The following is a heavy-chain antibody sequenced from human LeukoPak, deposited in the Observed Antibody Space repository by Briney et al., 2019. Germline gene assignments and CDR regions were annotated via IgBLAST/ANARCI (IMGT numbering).Heavy chain of an antibody. CDR2: IKEDGSGK. J-gene: IGHJ3*02. CDR3: ARDPYSGKYGAFDI. D-gene: IGHD1-26*01. Sequence: GGSLRLSCVASGFSFSTSSMTWVRQSPGKGLEWLAHIKEDGSGKVYVDSVKGRFTISRDNAKNSLYLQMNTLRVDDSAVYYCARDPYSGKYGAFDIWGQGTMVTISS. V-gene: IGHV3-7*01. CDR1: GFSFSTSS.